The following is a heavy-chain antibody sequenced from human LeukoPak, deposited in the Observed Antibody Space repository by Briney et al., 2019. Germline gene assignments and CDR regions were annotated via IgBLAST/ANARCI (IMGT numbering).Heavy chain of an antibody. J-gene: IGHJ4*02. CDR3: ARDPGIESSGHSPFDY. Sequence: ASVKVSCKASGYTFTSYYMHWVRQAPGQGLERMGIINPSGGSTSYAQKFQGRVAMTRDTSTSTVYMELSSLRSEDTAVYYCARDPGIESSGHSPFDYWGQGTLSPSPQ. CDR1: GYTFTSYY. CDR2: INPSGGST. D-gene: IGHD3-22*01. V-gene: IGHV1-46*01.